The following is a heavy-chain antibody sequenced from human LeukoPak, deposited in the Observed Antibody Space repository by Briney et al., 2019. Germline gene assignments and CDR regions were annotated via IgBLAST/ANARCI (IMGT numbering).Heavy chain of an antibody. J-gene: IGHJ4*02. D-gene: IGHD2-2*01. V-gene: IGHV3-33*06. CDR3: AKGRYTVLVPSAITE. Sequence: GGSLRLSCAASGFTFSSYGMHWVRQAPGKGLEWVAVIWYDGSNKYYADSVKGRFTISRDNSKNTLYLQMNSLRVEDAAVYYCAKGRYTVLVPSAITEWGRGTLATVSS. CDR2: IWYDGSNK. CDR1: GFTFSSYG.